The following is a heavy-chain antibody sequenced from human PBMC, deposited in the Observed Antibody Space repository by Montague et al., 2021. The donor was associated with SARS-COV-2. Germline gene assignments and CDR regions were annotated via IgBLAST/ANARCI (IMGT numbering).Heavy chain of an antibody. D-gene: IGHD6-13*01. CDR3: ARAGQQLARYYYYGMDV. V-gene: IGHV4-59*01. J-gene: IGHJ6*02. CDR1: GGSIRSYY. Sequence: SETLSLTCTVSGGSIRSYYWSWIRQPPGKGLEWIGYIYYSGSTNYNPSLKSRVTISVDTSKNQFSLKLSSVTAADTAVYYCARAGQQLARYYYYGMDVWGQGTTVTVSS. CDR2: IYYSGST.